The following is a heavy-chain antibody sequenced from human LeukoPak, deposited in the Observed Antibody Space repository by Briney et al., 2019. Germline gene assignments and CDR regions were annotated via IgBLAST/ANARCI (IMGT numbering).Heavy chain of an antibody. CDR2: ISSSGDTM. CDR3: ARALVVYYYMDV. Sequence: GGSLRLSCAASGFTFSSYEMNWVRQAPGKGLEWVSYISSSGDTMYYADSVRGRFTISRDNAKNSLYLQMNSLRAEDTAVYYCARALVVYYYMDVWGQGTTVTVPS. J-gene: IGHJ6*02. CDR1: GFTFSSYE. V-gene: IGHV3-48*03. D-gene: IGHD2-15*01.